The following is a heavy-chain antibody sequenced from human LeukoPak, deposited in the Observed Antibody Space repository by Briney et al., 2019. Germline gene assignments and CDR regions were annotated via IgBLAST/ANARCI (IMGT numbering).Heavy chain of an antibody. J-gene: IGHJ3*02. CDR2: INPNSGGT. V-gene: IGHV1-2*02. D-gene: IGHD3-22*01. Sequence: ASVKVSCKASGYTFTGYYMHWVRQAPGQGLEWMGWINPNSGGTNYAQKFQGRVTMTRDTSISTAYMGLSRLRSGDTAVYYCARAGVWDYYDSSGYHNGAFDIWGQGTMVTVSS. CDR1: GYTFTGYY. CDR3: ARAGVWDYYDSSGYHNGAFDI.